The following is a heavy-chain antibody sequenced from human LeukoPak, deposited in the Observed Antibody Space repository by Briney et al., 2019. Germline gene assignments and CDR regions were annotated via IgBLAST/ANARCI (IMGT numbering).Heavy chain of an antibody. J-gene: IGHJ6*02. D-gene: IGHD5-18*01. CDR3: ARDLGYSYGNYYGMDV. V-gene: IGHV4-59*01. Sequence: SETLSLTCTVSGGSISSYYWSWIRQPPGKGLEWIGYIYYSGSTNYNPSLKSRVTISVDTSKNQFSLKLSSVTAAGTAVYYCARDLGYSYGNYYGMDVWGQGTTVTVSS. CDR2: IYYSGST. CDR1: GGSISSYY.